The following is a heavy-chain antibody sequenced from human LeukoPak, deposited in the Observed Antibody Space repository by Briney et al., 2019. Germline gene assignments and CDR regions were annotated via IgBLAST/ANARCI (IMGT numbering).Heavy chain of an antibody. CDR2: VHLDGRT. J-gene: IGHJ4*02. CDR1: GGSLSSTNW. CDR3: AREGGFYRPLDY. Sequence: SETLSLTCGVSGGSLSSTNWWTWIRQPPGKGLGWIGEVHLDGRTNFNPSLKSRLTMSVDLSENHVSLKLTSVTAADTAVYYCAREGGFYRPLDYSGQGTLVTVSS. V-gene: IGHV4-4*02. D-gene: IGHD6-25*01.